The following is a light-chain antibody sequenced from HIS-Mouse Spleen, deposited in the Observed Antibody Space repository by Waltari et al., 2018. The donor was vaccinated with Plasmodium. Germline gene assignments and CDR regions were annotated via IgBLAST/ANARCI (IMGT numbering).Light chain of an antibody. CDR1: SDINVGSYN. Sequence: QPVLTQPPSSSAPPGEYASLTCTLPSDINVGSYNIYWYQQNPGSPPRYLLYYYSDSDNGQGSRVPSRFSGSKDASANTGILLISGLQSEDEADYSCMIWPSNASGVFGGGTKLTVL. V-gene: IGLV5-37*01. CDR3: MIWPSNASGV. CDR2: YYSDSDN. J-gene: IGLJ3*02.